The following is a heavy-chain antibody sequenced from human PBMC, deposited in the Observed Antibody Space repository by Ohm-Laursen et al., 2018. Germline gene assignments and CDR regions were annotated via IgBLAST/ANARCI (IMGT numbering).Heavy chain of an antibody. CDR2: IWYDGSNK. Sequence: SLRLSCAASGFTFSSYGMHWVRQAPGKGLEWVAVIWYDGSNKYYADSVKGRFTISRDNSKNTLYLQMNSLRAEDTAVYYCARENGYSYGYSIYYYYGMDVWGQGTTGTVAS. CDR1: GFTFSSYG. D-gene: IGHD5-18*01. CDR3: ARENGYSYGYSIYYYYGMDV. J-gene: IGHJ6*02. V-gene: IGHV3-33*01.